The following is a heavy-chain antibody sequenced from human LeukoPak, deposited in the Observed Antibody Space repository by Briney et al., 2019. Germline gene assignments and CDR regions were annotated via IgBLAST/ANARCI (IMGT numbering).Heavy chain of an antibody. V-gene: IGHV1-69*04. D-gene: IGHD2-15*01. CDR3: ARDEVAGWY. CDR2: LIPILGIA. CDR1: ACSFTFCA. Sequence: SVKVSFKSAACSFTFCAISWVRQAPGQGLEWMGRLIPILGIANYAQKFQDRVTITADKSTSTAYMELSSLRSEDTAVYFCARDEVAGWYRGPGNLVTVSS. J-gene: IGHJ4*02.